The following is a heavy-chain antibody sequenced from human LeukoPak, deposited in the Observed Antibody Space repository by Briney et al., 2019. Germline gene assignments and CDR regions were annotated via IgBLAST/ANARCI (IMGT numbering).Heavy chain of an antibody. CDR3: ARGLTRGSGSYYSYYYYYYLDV. CDR1: GGTFSSYA. J-gene: IGHJ6*03. Sequence: SVKVSCKASGGTFSSYAISWVRQAPGQGLEWMGGIIPIFGTANCAKKFQGRVTITTDESTSTAYMELSSLRSEDTAVYYCARGLTRGSGSYYSYYYYYYLDVWGKGTTVTFSS. D-gene: IGHD3-10*01. CDR2: IIPIFGTA. V-gene: IGHV1-69*05.